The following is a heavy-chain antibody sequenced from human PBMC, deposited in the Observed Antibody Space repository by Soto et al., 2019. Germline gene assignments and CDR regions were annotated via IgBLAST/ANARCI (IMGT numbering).Heavy chain of an antibody. J-gene: IGHJ4*02. CDR3: ARVLMVYAIRSLDFDY. V-gene: IGHV3-7*02. CDR1: GFTFSSYW. CDR2: IKQDGSEK. D-gene: IGHD2-8*01. Sequence: GGSLRLSCAASGFTFSSYWMSWVRQAPGKGLEWVANIKQDGSEKYYVDSVKGRFTISRDNAKNSLYLQMNSLRAEDTAVYYCARVLMVYAIRSLDFDYWGQGTLVTVSS.